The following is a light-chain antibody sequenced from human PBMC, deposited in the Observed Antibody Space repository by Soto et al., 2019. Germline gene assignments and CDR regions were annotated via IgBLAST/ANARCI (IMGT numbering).Light chain of an antibody. CDR2: DVN. J-gene: IGLJ2*01. CDR3: CSYAGSYTL. Sequence: QSALTQPRSVSGSPGQSVTISCTGSSSDVGNYNYVSWYQQHPGKAPKLMIYDVNKRPSGVPDRFSGSKSGNTASLTISGLQAEDEADYYCCSYAGSYTLFGGGTKLTDL. CDR1: SSDVGNYNY. V-gene: IGLV2-11*01.